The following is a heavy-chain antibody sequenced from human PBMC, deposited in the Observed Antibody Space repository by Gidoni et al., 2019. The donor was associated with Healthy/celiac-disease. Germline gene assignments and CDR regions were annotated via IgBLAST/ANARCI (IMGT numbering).Heavy chain of an antibody. CDR1: GGSFSGYY. Sequence: QVQLQQWGAGLLKPSETLSLTCAVYGGSFSGYYWSWIRQPPGKGLEWIGEINHSGSTNYNPSLKSRVTISVDRSKNQFSLKLSSVTAADTAVYYCARGRYRGNWFDPWGQGTLVTVSS. CDR3: ARGRYRGNWFDP. CDR2: INHSGST. D-gene: IGHD2-2*02. J-gene: IGHJ5*02. V-gene: IGHV4-34*01.